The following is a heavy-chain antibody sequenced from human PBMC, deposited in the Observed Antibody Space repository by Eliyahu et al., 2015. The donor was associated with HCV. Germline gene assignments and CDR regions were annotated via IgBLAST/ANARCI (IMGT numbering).Heavy chain of an antibody. Sequence: DVQLVQSGAEVTKPGESLKISCQGSAYSLTTHWIGWVRQMPGKGLEWMGIIYLCDSTTKYSPSFQGRVTISVDKSIGTAYLQWSSLQASDTAIYYCASTPNGLYHWVNWGQGTLVTVST. CDR3: ASTPNGLYHWVN. CDR1: AYSLTTHW. D-gene: IGHD2-8*01. J-gene: IGHJ4*02. CDR2: IYLCDSTT. V-gene: IGHV5-51*01.